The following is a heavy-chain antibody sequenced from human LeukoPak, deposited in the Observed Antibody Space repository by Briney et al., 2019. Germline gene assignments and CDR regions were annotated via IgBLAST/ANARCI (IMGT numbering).Heavy chain of an antibody. CDR3: AREGYSSSCFDY. D-gene: IGHD6-13*01. Sequence: GGSLRLSCAASGFTFSSYEMNWVRQAPGKGLEWVSYISSSGSTIYYADSVKGRFTISRDNAKNSLYLQMNGLRAEDTAVYYCAREGYSSSCFDYWGQGTLVTVSS. J-gene: IGHJ4*02. V-gene: IGHV3-48*03. CDR2: ISSSGSTI. CDR1: GFTFSSYE.